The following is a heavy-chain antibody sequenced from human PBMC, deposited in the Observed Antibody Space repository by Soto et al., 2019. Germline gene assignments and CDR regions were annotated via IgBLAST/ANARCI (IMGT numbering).Heavy chain of an antibody. CDR1: GYTFTSYG. Sequence: SVKVSCKASGYTFTSYGISWVRQAPGQGLEWMGGIIPFFGNSNYAQKFQGRVTMTADGSTSTAYMELSSLRSEDTAVYYCARAQTSYYYDSSGYLSSASYWGQGTLVTVSS. CDR3: ARAQTSYYYDSSGYLSSASY. CDR2: IIPFFGNS. J-gene: IGHJ4*02. V-gene: IGHV1-69*13. D-gene: IGHD3-22*01.